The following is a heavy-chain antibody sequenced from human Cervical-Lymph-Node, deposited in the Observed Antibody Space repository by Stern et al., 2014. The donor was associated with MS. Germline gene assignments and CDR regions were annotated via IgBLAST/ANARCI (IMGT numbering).Heavy chain of an antibody. CDR3: AREAPGGSGWTPFDY. J-gene: IGHJ4*02. D-gene: IGHD6-19*01. V-gene: IGHV4-59*01. CDR2: ISHSGST. Sequence: QLQLQESGPGLVKPSETLSLTCTVSGGSISSYFWSWIRQSPGRALELIGYISHSGSTNSYPSLKSRVTISRDTSKNHLSLKLRSVTAADTAVYYCAREAPGGSGWTPFDYWGQGILVTVSS. CDR1: GGSISSYF.